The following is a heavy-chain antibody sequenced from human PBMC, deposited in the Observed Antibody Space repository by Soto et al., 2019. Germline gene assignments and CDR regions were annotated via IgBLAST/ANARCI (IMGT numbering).Heavy chain of an antibody. CDR3: ARSLVVAAASDY. CDR1: GYTFTSYD. D-gene: IGHD2-15*01. V-gene: IGHV1-8*01. J-gene: IGHJ4*02. Sequence: QVQLVQSGAEVKKPGASVKVSCKASGYTFTSYDINWVRQATGQGLEWMGWMNPNSGNTGYAQKFQGRVTMTRNTSISTAYMELGSLRSEDTAVYYCARSLVVAAASDYWGQGTLVTVSS. CDR2: MNPNSGNT.